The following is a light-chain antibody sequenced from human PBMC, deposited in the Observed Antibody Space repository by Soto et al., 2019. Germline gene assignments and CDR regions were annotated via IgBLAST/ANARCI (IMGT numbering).Light chain of an antibody. CDR3: CSYAGGTVV. J-gene: IGLJ3*02. CDR2: DVN. V-gene: IGLV2-23*02. CDR1: SSDVGSYNL. Sequence: QSALTQPASVSGSPGQSITISCTGTSSDVGSYNLVSWYQQHPGKAPKLMILDVNKRPSGVSNRFSGSKSGNTASLTISGLQAEDEADYYCCSYAGGTVVFGGGTQLTVL.